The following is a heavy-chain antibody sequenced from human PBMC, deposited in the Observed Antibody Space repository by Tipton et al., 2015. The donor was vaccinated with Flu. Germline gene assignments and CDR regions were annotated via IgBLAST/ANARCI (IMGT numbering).Heavy chain of an antibody. Sequence: TLSLTCAVSGYSISSGYYWGWIQQPPGKGLEWIGSIYHSGSTYYNPSLKSRVTISVDTSKNQFSLKLSSVTAADTAVYYCARTIVVVSYFDYWGQGTLVTVSS. J-gene: IGHJ4*02. D-gene: IGHD3-22*01. V-gene: IGHV4-38-2*01. CDR1: GYSISSGYY. CDR2: IYHSGST. CDR3: ARTIVVVSYFDY.